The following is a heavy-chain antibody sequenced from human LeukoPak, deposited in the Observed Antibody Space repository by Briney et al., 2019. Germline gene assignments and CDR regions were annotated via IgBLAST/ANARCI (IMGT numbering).Heavy chain of an antibody. CDR2: INNDGSSA. V-gene: IGHV3-74*01. Sequence: GGSLRLSCAASGFTFNNYWIHWVRQVPGKGLVWVSRINNDGSSASYVDSVKGRFTISRDNAKNTLFLQMNSLRAEDTAVYYCAKRGTGHGMDVWGQGTTVIVSS. CDR1: GFTFNNYW. CDR3: AKRGTGHGMDV. D-gene: IGHD1-1*01. J-gene: IGHJ6*02.